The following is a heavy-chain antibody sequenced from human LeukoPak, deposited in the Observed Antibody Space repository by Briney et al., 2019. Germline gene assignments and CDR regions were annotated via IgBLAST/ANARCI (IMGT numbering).Heavy chain of an antibody. CDR3: AQLLLRGPTA. CDR1: GFTFTNYY. D-gene: IGHD2-15*01. CDR2: INQVGTET. J-gene: IGHJ4*02. V-gene: IGHV3-7*01. Sequence: PGGSLRLSCAASGFTFTNYYMSWVRQAPGKGLEWVANINQVGTETFYVDSVKGRFTISRDNAKNSLYLQMSSLRAEDTAVYYCAQLLLRGPTAWGQGTLVTVSS.